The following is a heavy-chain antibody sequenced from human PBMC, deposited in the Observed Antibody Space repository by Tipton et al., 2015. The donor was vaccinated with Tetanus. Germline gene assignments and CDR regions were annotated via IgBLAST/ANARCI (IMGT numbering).Heavy chain of an antibody. Sequence: QLVQSGAEVKKPGASVKVSCKASGYTFTSYGISWVRQAPGQGLEWMGWISACNGNTNYAQKLQGRVTMTTDTSTSTAYMELRSLRSDDTAVYYCARATQMVYAIPGDWFDPWGQGTLVTVSS. V-gene: IGHV1-18*01. CDR1: GYTFTSYG. J-gene: IGHJ5*02. CDR2: ISACNGNT. D-gene: IGHD2-8*01. CDR3: ARATQMVYAIPGDWFDP.